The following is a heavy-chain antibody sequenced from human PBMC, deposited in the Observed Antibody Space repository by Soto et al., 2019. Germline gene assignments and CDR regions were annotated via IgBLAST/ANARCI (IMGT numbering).Heavy chain of an antibody. J-gene: IGHJ6*02. V-gene: IGHV4-39*01. D-gene: IGHD3-3*01. CDR3: ARLGRVYYDFWSGQNYSYGMDV. CDR1: GGSISSSSYY. CDR2: IYYSGST. Sequence: SETLSLTCTVSGGSISSSSYYWGWIRQPPGKGLEWIGSIYYSGSTYYNPSLKSRVTISVDTSKNQFSLKLSSVTAADTAVYYCARLGRVYYDFWSGQNYSYGMDVWGQGTTVTVSS.